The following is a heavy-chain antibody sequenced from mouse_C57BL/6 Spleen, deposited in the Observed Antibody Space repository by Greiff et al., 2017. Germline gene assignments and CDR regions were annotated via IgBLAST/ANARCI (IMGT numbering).Heavy chain of an antibody. D-gene: IGHD1-1*01. CDR1: GFTFSSYA. J-gene: IGHJ1*03. CDR2: ISSGGDYI. CDR3: TRDTTGSSGYFEG. Sequence: EVKLVESGEGLVKPGGSLKLSCAASGFTFSSYAMSWVRQTPEKRLEWVAYISSGGDYIYYADTVKGRFTISRDNARNTLNLQMSSLTSEDTAMYYCTRDTTGSSGYFEGWGTGTTVTVAS. V-gene: IGHV5-9-1*02.